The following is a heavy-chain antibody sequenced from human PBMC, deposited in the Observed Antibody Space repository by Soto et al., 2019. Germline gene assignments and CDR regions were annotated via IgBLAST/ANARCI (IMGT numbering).Heavy chain of an antibody. V-gene: IGHV3-7*03. Sequence: LRLSCAASGFTFSNYWMSWVRQAPGKGLEWVANIKPDGSEKYYVDSVRGRFTFSRDNAENSVYLQMNSLRAEDTAVYYCVRGFDYSFDYWGPGTLVTVSS. CDR3: VRGFDYSFDY. J-gene: IGHJ4*02. D-gene: IGHD4-4*01. CDR1: GFTFSNYW. CDR2: IKPDGSEK.